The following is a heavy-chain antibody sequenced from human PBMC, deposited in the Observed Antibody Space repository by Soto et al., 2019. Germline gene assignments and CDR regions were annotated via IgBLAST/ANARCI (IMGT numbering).Heavy chain of an antibody. D-gene: IGHD3-3*01. V-gene: IGHV1-69*06. CDR1: GGTFSSYA. J-gene: IGHJ5*02. Sequence: QVQLVQSGAEVKKPGSSVKVSCKASGGTFSSYAISWVRQAPGQGLEWMGGIIPIFGTANYAQKFQGRVTITADKSTSTAYMELSSLRSEDTAVYYCARAYDFRSGYGGGRFDPWGQGTLVTVSS. CDR3: ARAYDFRSGYGGGRFDP. CDR2: IIPIFGTA.